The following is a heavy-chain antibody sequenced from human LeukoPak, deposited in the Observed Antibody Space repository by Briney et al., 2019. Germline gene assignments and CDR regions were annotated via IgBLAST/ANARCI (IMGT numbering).Heavy chain of an antibody. CDR1: GYTFTSYG. J-gene: IGHJ5*02. V-gene: IGHV1-18*01. D-gene: IGHD2-2*01. CDR3: ARDDIVVVPAATTTNWFDP. CDR2: ISAYNGNT. Sequence: AASVNVSCKASGYTFTSYGISWVRQAPGQGLEWMGWISAYNGNTNYAQKLQGRVTMTTDTSTSTAYMELRSLRSDDTAVYYCARDDIVVVPAATTTNWFDPWGQGTLVTVSS.